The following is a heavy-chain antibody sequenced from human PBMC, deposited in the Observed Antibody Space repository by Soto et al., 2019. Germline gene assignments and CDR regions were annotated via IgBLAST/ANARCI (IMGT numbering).Heavy chain of an antibody. Sequence: PSETLSLTCTVSGGSISSDYWSWIRQPPGKGLEWIGYIYYSGSTNYNPSLKSRVTISVDTSKNQFSLKLSSVTAADTAVYYCARNKLGISDYWGQGTLVTVSS. CDR1: GGSISSDY. J-gene: IGHJ4*02. CDR3: ARNKLGISDY. V-gene: IGHV4-59*01. D-gene: IGHD1-26*01. CDR2: IYYSGST.